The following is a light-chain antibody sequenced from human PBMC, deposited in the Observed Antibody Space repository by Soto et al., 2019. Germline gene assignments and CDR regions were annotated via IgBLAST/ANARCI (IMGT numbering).Light chain of an antibody. V-gene: IGKV1-39*01. J-gene: IGKJ1*01. CDR1: QSISTY. CDR2: ATS. Sequence: DIQMTQSPSSLSASVVDRVTITCRASQSISTYLIWYQQKPGKAPKLLIYATSSLQSGVPSRFSGSGSGTDFTLTISSLQPEDFATYDGQQSYSTPPGTFGQGTKVDIK. CDR3: QQSYSTPPGT.